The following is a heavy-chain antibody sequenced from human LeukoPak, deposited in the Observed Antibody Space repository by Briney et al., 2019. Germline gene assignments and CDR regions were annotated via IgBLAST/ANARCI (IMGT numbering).Heavy chain of an antibody. CDR1: GFSFGSYS. V-gene: IGHV3-21*01. J-gene: IGHJ3*02. Sequence: GGSLRLSCAASGFSFGSYSMNWVRQAPGKGLEWVSSISSSSSYIYYADSVKGRFTISRDNAKNSLYLQMNSLRAEDTAVYYCARWGFLNAFDIWGQGTMVTVSS. CDR2: ISSSSSYI. CDR3: ARWGFLNAFDI. D-gene: IGHD2/OR15-2a*01.